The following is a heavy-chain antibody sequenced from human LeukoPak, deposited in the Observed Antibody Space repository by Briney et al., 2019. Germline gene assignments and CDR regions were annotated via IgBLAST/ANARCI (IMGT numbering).Heavy chain of an antibody. CDR1: GYTFTNYG. V-gene: IGHV1-18*01. CDR2: INPYNGNT. J-gene: IGHJ4*02. CDR3: ARVTGASISSRSLLY. D-gene: IGHD6-13*01. Sequence: GASVKLSCKASGYTFTNYGISWVRQAPGQGLEWMGQINPYNGNTNYAQRLQGRVTMTTDTSTSTSYIELRSLTSDDTAVYYCARVTGASISSRSLLYWGQGTLVTVSS.